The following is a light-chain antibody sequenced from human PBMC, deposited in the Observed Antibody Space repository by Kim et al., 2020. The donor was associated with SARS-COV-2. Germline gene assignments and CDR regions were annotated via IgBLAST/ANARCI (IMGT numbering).Light chain of an antibody. J-gene: IGLJ3*02. V-gene: IGLV3-19*01. CDR3: NSRDSSCNHLV. Sequence: SSELTQDPAVSVALGQTVRITCQGDSLRSYYASWYQQKPGQAPVLVIYGKNTRPSGIPDRFSGSSSGNTASLTITGAQAEDEADYYCNSRDSSCNHLVFGGGTKLTVL. CDR2: GKN. CDR1: SLRSYY.